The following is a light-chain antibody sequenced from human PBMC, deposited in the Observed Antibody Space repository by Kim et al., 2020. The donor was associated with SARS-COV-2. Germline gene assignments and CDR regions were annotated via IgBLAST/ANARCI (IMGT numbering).Light chain of an antibody. CDR1: SSDVSGYNY. CDR3: SSYTSSSTNYV. J-gene: IGLJ1*01. CDR2: DVS. Sequence: SITISSTGTSSDVSGYNYVSWYQQHPGKAPNLMIYDVSNRPSGVSNRFSGSKSGNTASLTISGLQAEDEADYYCSSYTSSSTNYVFGTGTKVTVL. V-gene: IGLV2-14*03.